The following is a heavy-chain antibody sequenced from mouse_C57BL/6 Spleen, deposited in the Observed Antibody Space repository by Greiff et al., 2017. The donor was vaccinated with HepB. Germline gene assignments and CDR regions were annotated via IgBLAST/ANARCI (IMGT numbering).Heavy chain of an antibody. V-gene: IGHV3-1*01. D-gene: IGHD1-1*01. CDR1: GYSITSGYD. Sequence: EVKVVESGPGMVKPSQSLSLTCTVTGYSITSGYDWHWIRHFPGNKLEWMGYISYSGSTNYNPSLKSRISITHDTSKNHFFLKLNSVTTEDTATYYCARVITTVVAPYWYFDVWGTGTTVTVSS. CDR2: ISYSGST. CDR3: ARVITTVVAPYWYFDV. J-gene: IGHJ1*03.